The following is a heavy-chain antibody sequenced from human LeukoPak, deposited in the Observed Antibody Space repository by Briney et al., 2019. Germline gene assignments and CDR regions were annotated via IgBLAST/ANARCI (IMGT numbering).Heavy chain of an antibody. CDR2: INRDGSQK. CDR3: ARVLRGGQDLDY. Sequence: GGSLRLSCAASGFTFTTYWMTWVRQAPGKGLEWVANINRDGSQKYYADSVKGRFTISRDNAKDSLDLQMNSLKAVDTAVYYCARVLRGGQDLDYWGQGTLVTVSS. J-gene: IGHJ4*02. V-gene: IGHV3-7*01. CDR1: GFTFTTYW.